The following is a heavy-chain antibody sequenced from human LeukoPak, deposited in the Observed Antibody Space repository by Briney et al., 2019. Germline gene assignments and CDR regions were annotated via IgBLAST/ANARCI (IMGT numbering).Heavy chain of an antibody. Sequence: SETLSLACAVSGGSISSGNWWSWVRQPPGKGLEWIGEIYHSGSTNYNPSLKSRVTISVDKSKNQFSLKLSSVTAADTAVYYCARKISAAGSRWFDPWGQGTLVTVSS. CDR1: GGSISSGNW. CDR3: ARKISAAGSRWFDP. CDR2: IYHSGST. V-gene: IGHV4-4*02. D-gene: IGHD6-13*01. J-gene: IGHJ5*02.